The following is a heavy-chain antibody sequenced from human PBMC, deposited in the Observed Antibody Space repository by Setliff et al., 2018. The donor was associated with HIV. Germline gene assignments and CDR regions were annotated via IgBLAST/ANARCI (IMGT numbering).Heavy chain of an antibody. Sequence: PSETLSLTCKVSGDSISSGGYYWTWIRKPAGKGLEWIGHIYTSGNTNYNPSLKSRVSISVATSKNQFFLTLTSVTAADSAVYYCARLGEHDTGDLDVWGKRTTVTVSS. V-gene: IGHV4-61*09. CDR2: IYTSGNT. CDR3: ARLGEHDTGDLDV. J-gene: IGHJ6*04. D-gene: IGHD7-27*01. CDR1: GDSISSGGYY.